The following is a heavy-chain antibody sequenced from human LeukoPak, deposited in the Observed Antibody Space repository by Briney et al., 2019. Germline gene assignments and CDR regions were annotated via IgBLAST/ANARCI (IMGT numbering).Heavy chain of an antibody. D-gene: IGHD3-16*01. CDR2: IYSGGST. Sequence: GGSLRLSCAASGFAVGSNYMSWVRRAPRKGLEWVSNIYSGGSTYYADSVKGRFTISRDNSKNTLYLQMNSLRAEDTAVYYCATAVWGNHFDYWGQGTLVTVSS. J-gene: IGHJ4*02. CDR1: GFAVGSNY. V-gene: IGHV3-53*01. CDR3: ATAVWGNHFDY.